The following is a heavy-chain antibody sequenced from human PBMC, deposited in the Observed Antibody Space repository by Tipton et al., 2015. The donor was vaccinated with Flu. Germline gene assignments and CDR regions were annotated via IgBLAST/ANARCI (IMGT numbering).Heavy chain of an antibody. J-gene: IGHJ3*02. CDR2: IWYDGSNK. CDR3: ARQYRRDYGDLYDAFDI. CDR1: GFTFSSYG. Sequence: SLRLSCAASGFTFSSYGMHWVRQAPGKGLEWVAVIWYDGSNKYYADSVKGRFTISRDNSKNTLYLQMNSLRAEDTAVYYCARQYRRDYGDLYDAFDIWGQGTMVTVSS. V-gene: IGHV3-33*01. D-gene: IGHD4-17*01.